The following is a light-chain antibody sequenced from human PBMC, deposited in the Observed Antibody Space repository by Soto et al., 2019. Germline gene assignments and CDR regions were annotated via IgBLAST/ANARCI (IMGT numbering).Light chain of an antibody. CDR2: GAS. V-gene: IGKV3-20*01. CDR3: QQYGSSPPIT. J-gene: IGKJ5*01. Sequence: EIRLTSFPGTLVLSPGERATLSCRAIQSVSSSYLAWYQQKPGQAPRLLISGASSRATGIPDRFSGSGSGTDFTLTISRLEPEDFAVYYCQQYGSSPPITFGQGTRLEI. CDR1: QSVSSSY.